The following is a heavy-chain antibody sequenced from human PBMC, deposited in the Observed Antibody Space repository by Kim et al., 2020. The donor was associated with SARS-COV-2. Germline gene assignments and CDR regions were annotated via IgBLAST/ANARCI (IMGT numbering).Heavy chain of an antibody. D-gene: IGHD6-25*01. Sequence: YADSVTGRITISSDNSKSALYLQMNSLSAEDTAVYYCARGDAARDDAFDIWGQGTMVTVSS. J-gene: IGHJ3*02. CDR3: ARGDAARDDAFDI. V-gene: IGHV3-33*01.